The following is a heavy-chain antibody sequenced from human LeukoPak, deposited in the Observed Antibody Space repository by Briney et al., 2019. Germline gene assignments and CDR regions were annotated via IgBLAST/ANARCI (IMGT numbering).Heavy chain of an antibody. D-gene: IGHD6-13*01. CDR1: GFTFSSYS. CDR2: ISSSSSYI. V-gene: IGHV3-21*01. J-gene: IGHJ4*02. Sequence: GGSLRLSCAASGFTFSSYSMNWVRQAPGKGLEWVSSISSSSSYIYYADSVKGRFIISRDNSKNTHYLQMNGLRSEDTAVYYCARAGLGASADVWGQGTLVTVSS. CDR3: ARAGLGASADV.